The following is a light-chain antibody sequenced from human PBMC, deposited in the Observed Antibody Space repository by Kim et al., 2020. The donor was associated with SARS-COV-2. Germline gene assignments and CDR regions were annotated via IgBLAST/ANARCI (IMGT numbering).Light chain of an antibody. V-gene: IGKV1-5*03. CDR3: QQYNHFSRT. Sequence: ASVGDRATITFRASQSISTWLAWYQQKPGKAPKLLIYKASSLQTGVPSRFSGSGSGTEFTLTISSLQPDDFATYYCQQYNHFSRTFGQGTKVDIK. J-gene: IGKJ1*01. CDR2: KAS. CDR1: QSISTW.